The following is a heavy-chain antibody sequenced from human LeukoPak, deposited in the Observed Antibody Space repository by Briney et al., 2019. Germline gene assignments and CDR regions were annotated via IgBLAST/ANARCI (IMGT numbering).Heavy chain of an antibody. J-gene: IGHJ5*02. Sequence: SETLSLTCSVAGGSISSYYWSWIRQPPGKGLEWIGYIYYSGSTNYNPSLKSRVTISVDTSKNQFSLKLSSVTAADTAVYYCARHGYSSGSLAWFDPWGQGTQVTVSS. CDR2: IYYSGST. CDR3: ARHGYSSGSLAWFDP. D-gene: IGHD6-19*01. CDR1: GGSISSYY. V-gene: IGHV4-59*01.